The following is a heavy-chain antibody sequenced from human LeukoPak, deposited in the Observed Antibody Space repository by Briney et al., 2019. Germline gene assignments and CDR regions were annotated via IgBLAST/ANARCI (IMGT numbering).Heavy chain of an antibody. CDR3: AREVVVAPTFGNWFDP. D-gene: IGHD2-15*01. Sequence: SETLSLTCTVSGGFISGHYWSWIRQPPGKGLEWIGDIYYSGSTNYNPSLKSRVTISVGTSKNQFSLKLTSVTAADTAVYYCAREVVVAPTFGNWFDPWGQGTLVTVSS. V-gene: IGHV4-59*11. CDR2: IYYSGST. J-gene: IGHJ5*02. CDR1: GGFISGHY.